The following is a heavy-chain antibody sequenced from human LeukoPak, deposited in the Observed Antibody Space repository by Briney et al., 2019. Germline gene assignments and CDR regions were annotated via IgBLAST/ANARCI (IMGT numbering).Heavy chain of an antibody. V-gene: IGHV1-46*01. CDR1: GYTFTSYY. CDR2: INPSGGST. J-gene: IGHJ4*02. Sequence: GASVKVSCKASGYTFTSYYMHWVRQAPRQGLEWMGIINPSGGSTSYAQKFQGRVTMTRDTSTSTVYMELSSLRSDDTAVYYCARPSSGGYYDSSGFYYAGLDYWGQGTLVTVSS. CDR3: ARPSSGGYYDSSGFYYAGLDY. D-gene: IGHD3-22*01.